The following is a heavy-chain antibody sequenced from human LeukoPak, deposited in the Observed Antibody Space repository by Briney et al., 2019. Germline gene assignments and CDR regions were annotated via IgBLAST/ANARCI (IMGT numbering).Heavy chain of an antibody. CDR2: ISSTSDTI. V-gene: IGHV3-48*01. D-gene: IGHD6-13*01. CDR1: GFTFKSYS. J-gene: IGHJ4*02. Sequence: PGGSLRLSCAASGFTFKSYSMDWVRQAPGKGLQWISFISSTSDTIYYADSLKGRFTISRDNAKNSLYLQIDSLRAEDTAVYYCARMGIAAAGVDYRGQGTLVTVSS. CDR3: ARMGIAAAGVDY.